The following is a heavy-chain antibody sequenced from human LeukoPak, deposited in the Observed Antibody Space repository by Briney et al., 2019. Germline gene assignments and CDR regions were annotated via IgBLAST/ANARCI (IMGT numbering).Heavy chain of an antibody. CDR2: MNPNSGNT. Sequence: ASVKVSCKASGYTFTSYYMHWVRQATGQGLEWMGWMNPNSGNTGYAQKFQGRVTMTRNTSISTAYMELSSLRSEDTAVYYCAGGTRTEDYWGQGTLVAVSS. V-gene: IGHV1-8*02. J-gene: IGHJ4*02. D-gene: IGHD1-14*01. CDR3: AGGTRTEDY. CDR1: GYTFTSYY.